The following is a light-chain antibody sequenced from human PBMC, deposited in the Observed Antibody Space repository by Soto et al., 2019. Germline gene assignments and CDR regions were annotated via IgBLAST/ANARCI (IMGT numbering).Light chain of an antibody. CDR2: DAS. CDR3: QQYDSYSSGP. CDR1: QTVNTW. Sequence: DIQMTQSPSTLSASVGDRVTITCRASQTVNTWLAWYQQKPGKAPEVLIFDASSLKTGVPSRFSGSGSGTEFTLTISNLQPDDFATYYCQQYDSYSSGPFGQGTKVDIK. J-gene: IGKJ1*01. V-gene: IGKV1-5*01.